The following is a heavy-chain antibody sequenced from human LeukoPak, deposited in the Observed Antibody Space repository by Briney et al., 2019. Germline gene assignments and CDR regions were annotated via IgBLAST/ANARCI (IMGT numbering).Heavy chain of an antibody. CDR3: ASSGSYPRRVHDY. V-gene: IGHV3-74*01. D-gene: IGHD1-26*01. CDR1: GFTFSSYW. Sequence: PGGSLRLSCAASGFTFSSYWMHWVRQAPGKGLVWVSRINSDGSSTSYADSVKGRFTISRDNAKNTLYLQMNSLRAEDTAVYYCASSGSYPRRVHDYWGQGTLVTVSS. CDR2: INSDGSST. J-gene: IGHJ4*02.